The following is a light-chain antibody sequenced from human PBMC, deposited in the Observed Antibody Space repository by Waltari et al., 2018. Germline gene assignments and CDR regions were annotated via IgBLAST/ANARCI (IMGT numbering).Light chain of an antibody. V-gene: IGLV3-21*04. CDR3: QVWDGSTDHYV. CDR1: NIGTKT. CDR2: SDT. J-gene: IGLJ1*01. Sequence: SYVLTQPPSLSVALGKTARIPCGGNNIGTKTVHWYQHKPGQAPVLLIYSDTDRPSRIPYRVAGSKSGTTATLTISTVEAGDEADYYCQVWDGSTDHYVFGSGTKVTV.